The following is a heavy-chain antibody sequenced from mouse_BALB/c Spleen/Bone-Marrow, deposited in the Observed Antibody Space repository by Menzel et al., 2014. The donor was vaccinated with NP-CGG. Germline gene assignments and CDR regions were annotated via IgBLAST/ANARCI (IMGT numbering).Heavy chain of an antibody. CDR2: ISSGGGYT. D-gene: IGHD4-1*01. V-gene: IGHV5-6*01. Sequence: EVQLVESGGDLVKPGGSLKLSCAASGFTFSTYGMSWVRQTPDKRLEWVAPISSGGGYTYYPDSVKGRFTISRGNANNTLYLQMSSLKSEDTAMYYCTRQRNWDHYAMDYWGQGTSVTVSS. CDR3: TRQRNWDHYAMDY. J-gene: IGHJ4*01. CDR1: GFTFSTYG.